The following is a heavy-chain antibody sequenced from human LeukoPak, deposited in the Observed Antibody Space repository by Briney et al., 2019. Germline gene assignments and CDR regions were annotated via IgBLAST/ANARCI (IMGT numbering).Heavy chain of an antibody. CDR2: ISSSGVTI. J-gene: IGHJ4*02. CDR1: GFTFSSFE. Sequence: GGSLRLSCAASGFTFSSFEMKWVRHAPGKGLEWVSYISSSGVTIYHADSVKGRFTISRDNAKSSRYLQMNSLRAEDTAVYYCARDRVYRGDIFDYWGQGALVTVSS. CDR3: ARDRVYRGDIFDY. V-gene: IGHV3-48*03. D-gene: IGHD2-8*01.